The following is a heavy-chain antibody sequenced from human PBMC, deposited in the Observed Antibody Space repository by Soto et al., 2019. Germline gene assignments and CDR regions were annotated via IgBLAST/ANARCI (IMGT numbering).Heavy chain of an antibody. Sequence: EVQLVESGGGLVQPGGSLRLSCAASGFSFSSYWMSWVRQAPGEGPEWVANIKQDGTEKKYVDSVKGRFSISRDNTENSVYLQMNSLRAEDTAVYYYAKTSVLLPAATNRGAPYNYYALDVWGQGTTVTVAS. CDR3: AKTSVLLPAATNRGAPYNYYALDV. CDR1: GFSFSSYW. D-gene: IGHD2-2*01. CDR2: IKQDGTEK. V-gene: IGHV3-7*03. J-gene: IGHJ6*02.